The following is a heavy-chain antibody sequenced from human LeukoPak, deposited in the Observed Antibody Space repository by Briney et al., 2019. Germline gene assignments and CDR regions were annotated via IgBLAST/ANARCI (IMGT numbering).Heavy chain of an antibody. CDR3: AKEGDTALVTGYFDL. Sequence: SVKVSCKASGGTFGSYVISWVRQAPGQGLEWMGGIIPIFGTAHYAQKFQGRLTITADESTSTAYMEMSSLRSEDTAMYYCAKEGDTALVTGYFDLWGRGTLVTVSA. D-gene: IGHD5-18*01. J-gene: IGHJ2*01. CDR1: GGTFGSYV. CDR2: IIPIFGTA. V-gene: IGHV1-69*01.